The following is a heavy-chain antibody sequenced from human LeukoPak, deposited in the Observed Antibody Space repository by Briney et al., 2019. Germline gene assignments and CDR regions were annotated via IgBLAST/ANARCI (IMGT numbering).Heavy chain of an antibody. Sequence: SETLSLTCAVYGGSFSGYYWSWIRQPPGKGLEWIGEINHSGSTNYNPSLKSRVTISVDTSKNQFSLKLNSVTAADTAVYYCAVGRAAAGTEVPRYYFDYWGQGTLVTVSS. CDR1: GGSFSGYY. V-gene: IGHV4-34*01. J-gene: IGHJ4*02. CDR2: INHSGST. D-gene: IGHD6-13*01. CDR3: AVGRAAAGTEVPRYYFDY.